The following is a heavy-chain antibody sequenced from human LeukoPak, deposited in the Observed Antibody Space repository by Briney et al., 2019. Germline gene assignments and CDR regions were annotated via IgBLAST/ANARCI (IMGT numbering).Heavy chain of an antibody. V-gene: IGHV1-8*01. CDR3: ARGYYDILTGYYMYDMDV. J-gene: IGHJ6*02. CDR1: GYTFTSYD. CDR2: MNPNSGNT. D-gene: IGHD3-9*01. Sequence: GASVKVSCKASGYTFTSYDINWVRQATGQGLEWMGWMNPNSGNTGYAQKFQGRVTMTRNTSISTAYMELSSLRSEDTAVYYCARGYYDILTGYYMYDMDVWGQGTTVTVSS.